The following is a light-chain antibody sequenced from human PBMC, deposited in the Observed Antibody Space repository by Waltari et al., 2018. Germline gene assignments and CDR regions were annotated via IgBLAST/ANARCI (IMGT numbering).Light chain of an antibody. CDR2: DVS. V-gene: IGLV2-14*03. CDR3: SSDTSSTVV. J-gene: IGLJ2*01. Sequence: QSALTQPASVSGSPGQSITISCTGTSSDVGGYHYVSWYQRHPGKAPKLMIYDVSTRPSGVSDRFSGATAGNTTSLTSSGRQAEDEADYYCSSDTSSTVVFGGGTKLTVL. CDR1: SSDVGGYHY.